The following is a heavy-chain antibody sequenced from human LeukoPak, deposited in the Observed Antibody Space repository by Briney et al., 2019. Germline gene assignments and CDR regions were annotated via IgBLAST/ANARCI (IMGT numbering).Heavy chain of an antibody. V-gene: IGHV4-59*01. CDR2: IYDTGST. J-gene: IGHJ6*02. D-gene: IGHD3-9*01. Sequence: KTGTSLRLSCAASGFTFSTYGMHWIRQPPGKGLEWIANIYDTGSTNYNPSLKSRVTISADSSKNQLSLKLNSVTAADTAIYYCARADTYYFGMDVWGQGTTVTVSS. CDR1: GFTFSTYG. CDR3: ARADTYYFGMDV.